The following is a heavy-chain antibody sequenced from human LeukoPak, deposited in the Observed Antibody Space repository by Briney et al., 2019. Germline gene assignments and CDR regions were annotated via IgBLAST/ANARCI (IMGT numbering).Heavy chain of an antibody. V-gene: IGHV4-59*01. J-gene: IGHJ4*02. Sequence: RASETLSLTCTVSGDSISSYYWTWIRQPPGKGLEWIGYIYYSGTTNYNPSLKSRVTISVDTSKNQFSLKLSSVTAADTAVYYCARSGLRGYYFDYWGQGTLVTVSS. D-gene: IGHD2-21*02. CDR1: GDSISSYY. CDR3: ARSGLRGYYFDY. CDR2: IYYSGTT.